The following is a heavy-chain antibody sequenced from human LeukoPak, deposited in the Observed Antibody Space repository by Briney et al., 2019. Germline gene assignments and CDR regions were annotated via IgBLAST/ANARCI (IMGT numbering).Heavy chain of an antibody. Sequence: PGGSLRLSCAASGFTFSSYGMSWVRQAPGKGLEWVSAISGSAVSTCYADSVKGRFTISRDNSKNTLYLQMNSLRVEDTAVYYCAKAVPKAVVTPSFDYWGQGTLVTVSS. V-gene: IGHV3-23*01. CDR1: GFTFSSYG. J-gene: IGHJ4*02. CDR2: ISGSAVST. CDR3: AKAVPKAVVTPSFDY. D-gene: IGHD4-23*01.